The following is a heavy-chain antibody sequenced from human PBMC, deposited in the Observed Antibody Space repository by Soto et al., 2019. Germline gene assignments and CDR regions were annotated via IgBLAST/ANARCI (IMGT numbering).Heavy chain of an antibody. V-gene: IGHV1-18*01. CDR2: VSANNGHT. D-gene: IGHD2-8*01. J-gene: IGHJ6*02. CDR1: GFTFSNYG. CDR3: ARDIESVTAKHFFYYYAMDV. Sequence: ASVKVSCKASGFTFSNYGLNWVRQAPGQGLEWMGWVSANNGHTNYAQNLQGRVSMTTGTSTSTAYMELRGLTFDDTAVYYCARDIESVTAKHFFYYYAMDVCGQGTTVTV.